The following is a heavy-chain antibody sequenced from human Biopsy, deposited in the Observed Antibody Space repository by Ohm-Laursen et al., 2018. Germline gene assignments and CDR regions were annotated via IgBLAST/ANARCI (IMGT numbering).Heavy chain of an antibody. V-gene: IGHV4-34*01. J-gene: IGHJ4*02. CDR1: GGSFNGYF. CDR2: ITQSGST. D-gene: IGHD6-19*01. CDR3: ARGMRSSGWPYFDS. Sequence: GTLSLTCVVYGGSFNGYFWSWIRQPPGKGLEWIGDITQSGSTNYSPSLKSRVTMSVDMPKNQFSLKLSSVTAADTAIYYCARGMRSSGWPYFDSWGQGTLVTVSS.